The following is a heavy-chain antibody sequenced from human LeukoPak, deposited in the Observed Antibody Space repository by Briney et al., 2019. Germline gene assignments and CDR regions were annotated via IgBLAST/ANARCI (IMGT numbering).Heavy chain of an antibody. D-gene: IGHD5-12*01. CDR2: IYYSGST. Sequence: SETLSLTYTVSGGSISSYYWSWIRQPPGKGLEWIGYIYYSGSTNYNPSLKSRVTISVDTSKNQFSLKLSSVTAADTAVYYCARDLYSGYGSNAFDIWGQGTMVTVSS. CDR3: ARDLYSGYGSNAFDI. V-gene: IGHV4-59*01. CDR1: GGSISSYY. J-gene: IGHJ3*02.